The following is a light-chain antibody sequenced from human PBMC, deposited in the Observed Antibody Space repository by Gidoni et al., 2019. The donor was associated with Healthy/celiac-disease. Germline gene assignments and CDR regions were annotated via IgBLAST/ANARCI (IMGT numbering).Light chain of an antibody. V-gene: IGKV1-39*01. J-gene: IGKJ5*01. Sequence: DIQMTQSPSSLSASVGDRVTITCRASQSISSYLNWYQQKPGNAPKLLSYAASSLQSGVPSRFSGSVSGTDFTLTISSLQPEDFATYYCQQSYSTPSITFGQGTRLEIK. CDR1: QSISSY. CDR3: QQSYSTPSIT. CDR2: AAS.